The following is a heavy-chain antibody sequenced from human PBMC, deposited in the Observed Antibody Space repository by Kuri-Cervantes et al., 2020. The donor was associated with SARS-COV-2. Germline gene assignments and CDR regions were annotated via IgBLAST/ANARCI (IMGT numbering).Heavy chain of an antibody. CDR3: VKGGVLRFVEWLFDLGY. V-gene: IGHV3-23*01. Sequence: GESLKISCAASGFTFSSYAMSWVRQAPGKGLEWVSAISGSGGSTYYADSVKGRFTISRDNSKNTLYLQMSSLRAEDTAVYYCVKGGVLRFVEWLFDLGYWGQGTLVTVSS. J-gene: IGHJ4*02. CDR2: ISGSGGST. D-gene: IGHD3-3*01. CDR1: GFTFSSYA.